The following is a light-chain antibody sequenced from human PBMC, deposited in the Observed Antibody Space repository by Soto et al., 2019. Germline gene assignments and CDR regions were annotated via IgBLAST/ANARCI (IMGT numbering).Light chain of an antibody. J-gene: IGKJ5*01. CDR3: QQRQYWPPIT. CDR1: QSVSSY. CDR2: DTS. Sequence: GLSKSPAALSLSKGERATLSCRASQSVSSYLAWYQQKPGQAPRLLIYDTSNRATGVPARFSGSGSGTDFTLTISSLEPEDCAIYYCQQRQYWPPITFGQGTRLEIK. V-gene: IGKV3-11*01.